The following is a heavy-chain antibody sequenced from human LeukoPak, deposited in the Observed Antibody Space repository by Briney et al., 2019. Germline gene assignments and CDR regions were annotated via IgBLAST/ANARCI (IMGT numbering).Heavy chain of an antibody. D-gene: IGHD4-17*01. Sequence: GGSLRLSCAASGFTFSSYAMSWVRQAPGKGLEWVSAISGSGGSTYYAGSVKGRFTISRDNSKNTLYLQMNSLRAEDTAVYYCATATVTTFNFYGMDVWGQGTTVTVSS. V-gene: IGHV3-23*01. CDR1: GFTFSSYA. J-gene: IGHJ6*02. CDR3: ATATVTTFNFYGMDV. CDR2: ISGSGGST.